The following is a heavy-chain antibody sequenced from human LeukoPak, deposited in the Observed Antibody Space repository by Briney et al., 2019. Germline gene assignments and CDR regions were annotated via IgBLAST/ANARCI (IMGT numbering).Heavy chain of an antibody. CDR3: SRDGGFLYYFDY. V-gene: IGHV3-49*04. CDR1: EFTFGDYA. CDR2: IRSKAYGGTT. D-gene: IGHD2/OR15-2a*01. Sequence: GGSLRLSCTASEFTFGDYALNWVRQAPGKGLEWVAFIRSKAYGGTTEYAASVKGRFTISRDDSKSIAYLQMNSLKTEDTAVYYCSRDGGFLYYFDYWGQGTLVTVSS. J-gene: IGHJ4*02.